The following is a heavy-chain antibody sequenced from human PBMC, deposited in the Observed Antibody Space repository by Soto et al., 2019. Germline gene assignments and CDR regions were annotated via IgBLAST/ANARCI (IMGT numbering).Heavy chain of an antibody. D-gene: IGHD3-16*01. Sequence: ASVKDSCKASGYTFTSYYMHWVRQAPGQGLEWMGIINPSGGSTSYAQKFQGRVTMTRDKSTRTVYMELSSLRSEDTAVYYCARVPYYDYVWEYWGQGTLVTVSS. V-gene: IGHV1-46*01. J-gene: IGHJ4*02. CDR3: ARVPYYDYVWEY. CDR1: GYTFTSYY. CDR2: INPSGGST.